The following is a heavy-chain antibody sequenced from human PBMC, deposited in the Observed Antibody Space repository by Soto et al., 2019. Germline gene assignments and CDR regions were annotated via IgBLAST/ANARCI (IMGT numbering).Heavy chain of an antibody. CDR1: GGSISSYY. D-gene: IGHD7-27*01. Sequence: QVQLQESGPGLVKPSETLSLTCTVSGGSISSYYWSWVRQPPGKGLEWIGYIYYSGSTNYNPSRKRRVTISVDTSKNQFSLKLSSVTAADAAVYYGARRWGRTFDYWGQGTLVTVSS. CDR2: IYYSGST. CDR3: ARRWGRTFDY. V-gene: IGHV4-59*08. J-gene: IGHJ4*02.